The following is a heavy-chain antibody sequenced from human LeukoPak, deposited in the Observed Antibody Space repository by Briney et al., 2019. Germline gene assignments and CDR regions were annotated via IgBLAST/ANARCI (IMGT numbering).Heavy chain of an antibody. Sequence: PGGSLRLSCAASGFSFNIYSMYWVRQAPGKGLEWVASMSSDASSEYYADSVKGRFTISRDNSKNMLCLQTNSLRAEDTAVYHCARKKMAAAGKGAFDYWGQGTLVTVSS. CDR3: ARKKMAAAGKGAFDY. J-gene: IGHJ4*02. CDR1: GFSFNIYS. CDR2: MSSDASSE. V-gene: IGHV3-30*04. D-gene: IGHD6-13*01.